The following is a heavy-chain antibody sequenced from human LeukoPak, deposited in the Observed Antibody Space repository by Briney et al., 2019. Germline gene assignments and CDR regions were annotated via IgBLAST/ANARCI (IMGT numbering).Heavy chain of an antibody. J-gene: IGHJ2*01. CDR3: ARLKLGAYFDL. D-gene: IGHD3-16*01. CDR2: INHSGST. V-gene: IGHV4-34*01. Sequence: PSQTLSLTCAVYGGSFSGYYWSWIRQPPGKGLEWIGEINHSGSTNYNPSLKSRVTILLDTSKNQCSLKLTSVSAADTAVYYCARLKLGAYFDLWGRGTLVTVSS. CDR1: GGSFSGYY.